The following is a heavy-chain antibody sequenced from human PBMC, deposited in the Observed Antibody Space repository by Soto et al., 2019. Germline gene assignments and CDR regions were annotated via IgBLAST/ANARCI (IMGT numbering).Heavy chain of an antibody. D-gene: IGHD3-16*01. Sequence: ASVKVSCKASGYTFTSYGISWVRQAPGQGLEWMGWISAYNGKTNYAQNLQGRVTLTTDTSTSTAYMELRSLRSNDTAIYYCARVDVYVTPSPQDVWGQGTTVTVSS. CDR2: ISAYNGKT. CDR1: GYTFTSYG. J-gene: IGHJ6*02. CDR3: ARVDVYVTPSPQDV. V-gene: IGHV1-18*01.